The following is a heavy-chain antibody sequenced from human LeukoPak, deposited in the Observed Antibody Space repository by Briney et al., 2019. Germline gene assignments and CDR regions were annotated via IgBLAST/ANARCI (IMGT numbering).Heavy chain of an antibody. D-gene: IGHD4-23*01. V-gene: IGHV3-30*04. CDR2: ISYDGSNK. Sequence: GRSLRLSCAASGFTFSSYAMHWVRQAPGKGLEWVAVISYDGSNKYHADSVKGRFTISRDNSKNTLYLQMNSLRAEDTAVYYCARARQDYGGNSGYFVYWGQGTLVTVSS. CDR1: GFTFSSYA. CDR3: ARARQDYGGNSGYFVY. J-gene: IGHJ4*02.